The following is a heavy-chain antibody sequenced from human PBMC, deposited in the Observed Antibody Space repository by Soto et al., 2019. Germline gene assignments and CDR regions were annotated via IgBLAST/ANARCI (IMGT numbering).Heavy chain of an antibody. CDR2: MNPNSGNT. CDR1: GYTFTSYD. J-gene: IGHJ6*02. V-gene: IGHV1-8*01. D-gene: IGHD6-13*01. CDR3: ARWLGGSSSWYFGMDV. Sequence: ASVKVSCKASGYTFTSYDINWVRQATGQGLEWMGWMNPNSGNTGYAQKFQGRVTMTRNTSISTAYMELSSLRSEDTAVYYCARWLGGSSSWYFGMDVWGQGTTVTVS.